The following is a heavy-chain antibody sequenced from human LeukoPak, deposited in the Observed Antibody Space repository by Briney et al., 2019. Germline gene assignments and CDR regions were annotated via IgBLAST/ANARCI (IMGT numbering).Heavy chain of an antibody. V-gene: IGHV1-46*01. CDR1: GYTFTSYY. J-gene: IGHJ4*02. Sequence: GASVKVSCKASGYTFTSYYMHWVRQAPGQGLEWMGIINPSGGSTSYAQKFQGRVTMTRDMSTSTVYMELSSLRSEDTAVYYCSRTPGPGSITMVRGVYFDYWGQGTLVTVSS. D-gene: IGHD3-10*01. CDR3: SRTPGPGSITMVRGVYFDY. CDR2: INPSGGST.